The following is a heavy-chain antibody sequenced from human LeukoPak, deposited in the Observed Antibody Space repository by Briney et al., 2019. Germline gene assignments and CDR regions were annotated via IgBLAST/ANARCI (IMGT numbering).Heavy chain of an antibody. CDR3: ARDLYSSRTNDAFVI. V-gene: IGHV4-34*01. J-gene: IGHJ3*02. D-gene: IGHD6-13*01. CDR1: GGSFSGYY. CDR2: INHSGST. Sequence: SETLSLTCAVYGGSFSGYYWSWIRQPPGKGLEWIGEINHSGSTNYNPSLKSRVTISVDTSKNQFSLKLSSVTAADTAVYYCARDLYSSRTNDAFVIWGQGTVVTVPS.